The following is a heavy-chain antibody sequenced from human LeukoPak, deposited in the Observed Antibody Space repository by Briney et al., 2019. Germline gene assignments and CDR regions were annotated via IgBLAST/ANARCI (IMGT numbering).Heavy chain of an antibody. CDR2: VTHDGSKM. CDR1: GFTFSDYS. CDR3: VRGGSEVVVAAALGAFDI. V-gene: IGHV3-30*01. Sequence: GGSLRLSCSASGFTFSDYSMHWVRQAPGKGFDWVTVVTHDGSKMYYADSVEGRFTISRDNSKDMVYLQMNRLTSEDTAVYYCVRGGSEVVVAAALGAFDIWGQRTMVTVSS. D-gene: IGHD2-15*01. J-gene: IGHJ3*02.